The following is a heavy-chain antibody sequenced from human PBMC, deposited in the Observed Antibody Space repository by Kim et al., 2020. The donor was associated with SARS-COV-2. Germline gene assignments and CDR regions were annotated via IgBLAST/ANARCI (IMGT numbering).Heavy chain of an antibody. CDR2: IRQDGYER. CDR3: ARDPGDDYFDY. V-gene: IGHV3-7*03. J-gene: IGHJ4*02. CDR1: GFTFSTYW. Sequence: GGSLRLSCAASGFTFSTYWMAWVRQAPGKGLEWVANIRQDGYERDYVDSVKGRFTVSRDNAKNSLFLLMNSLRAEDTAVYYCARDPGDDYFDYWGQGTLV. D-gene: IGHD3-16*01.